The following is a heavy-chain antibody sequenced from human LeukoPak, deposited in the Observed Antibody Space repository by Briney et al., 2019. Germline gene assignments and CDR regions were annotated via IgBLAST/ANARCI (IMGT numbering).Heavy chain of an antibody. CDR2: INGGGDAT. D-gene: IGHD2-2*01. CDR3: ARCTASCYANAFDV. Sequence: GGSLRLSCATSGSTFNNNAMSWVRQAPGKGLEWVSAINGGGDATEYADSVKGRFTISRDNSKNTLYLQMNSLRPDDTAVYYCARCTASCYANAFDVWGQGTLLTVSS. V-gene: IGHV3-23*01. J-gene: IGHJ3*01. CDR1: GSTFNNNA.